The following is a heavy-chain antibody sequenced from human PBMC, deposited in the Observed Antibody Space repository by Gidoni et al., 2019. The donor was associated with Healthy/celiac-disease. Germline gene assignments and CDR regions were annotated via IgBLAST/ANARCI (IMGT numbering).Heavy chain of an antibody. D-gene: IGHD3-10*01. CDR3: AREVLLWFGEASYYYYGMDV. Sequence: QLQLQESGPGLVKPSETLSLTCTVSGGSIRSSSYYLGWIRQPPGKGLEWIGSIYYSGSTYYNPSLKSRVTISVDTSKNQFSLKLSSVTAADTAVYYCAREVLLWFGEASYYYYGMDVWGQGTTVTVSS. V-gene: IGHV4-39*07. CDR1: GGSIRSSSYY. CDR2: IYYSGST. J-gene: IGHJ6*02.